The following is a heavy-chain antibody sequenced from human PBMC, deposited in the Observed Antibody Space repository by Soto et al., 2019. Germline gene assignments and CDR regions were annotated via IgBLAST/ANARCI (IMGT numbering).Heavy chain of an antibody. CDR2: ISWNSGNI. D-gene: IGHD2-2*01. Sequence: VQVVEWGGGLEQPGRSLRLSCAASGFSFDDYAMHWVRQAPGKGLEWVSCISWNSGNIVYSDSVKGRFTISRDNAKNSLSLQMNSLRAEDTALYYCTKGRSTSCFSPLDHWGQGTLVTVSS. CDR1: GFSFDDYA. J-gene: IGHJ4*02. CDR3: TKGRSTSCFSPLDH. V-gene: IGHV3-9*01.